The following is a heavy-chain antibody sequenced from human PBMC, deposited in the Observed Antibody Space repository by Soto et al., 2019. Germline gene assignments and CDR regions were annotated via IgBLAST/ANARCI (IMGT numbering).Heavy chain of an antibody. CDR2: IDASANT. CDR3: ARYSNNWFQTEGMDV. V-gene: IGHV4-4*07. D-gene: IGHD6-13*01. CDR1: VKPIPTSY. J-gene: IGHJ6*02. Sequence: PSETLSFPCTVSVKPIPTSYWSWIRQPAGKGLEWVGRIDASANTHYNPSLYSRVTMSIDTSTTPFSLKLTSVTAPDTATYSCARYSNNWFQTEGMDVLGQGTTVTVSS.